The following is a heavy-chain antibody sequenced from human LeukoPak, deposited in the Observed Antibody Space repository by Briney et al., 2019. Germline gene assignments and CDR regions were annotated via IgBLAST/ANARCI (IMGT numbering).Heavy chain of an antibody. CDR3: ARNLSPDFDY. CDR2: TYYRSKWLH. CDR1: GDTVSSNSAA. Sequence: SQTVSLTCAISGDTVSSNSAAWNWIRQSPSRGLEWLGRTYYRSKWLHEYALSVESRISINPDTSKNQFSLQLNSVTPEDTAVYYCARNLSPDFDYWGQGTLVTVSS. V-gene: IGHV6-1*01. J-gene: IGHJ4*02. D-gene: IGHD1-14*01.